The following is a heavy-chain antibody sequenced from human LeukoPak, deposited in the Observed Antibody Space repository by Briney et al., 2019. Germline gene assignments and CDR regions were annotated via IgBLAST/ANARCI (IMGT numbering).Heavy chain of an antibody. Sequence: GGSLRLSCAASGFSFSTYPMTWVRQAPGRGLEWVSAIDGSGHYIFYRDSVQGRFTTSRDNSRTTLFLQMNSLTAEDSAVYYCAKNFGPGNAFYDYWGQGVLVTVSS. J-gene: IGHJ4*02. CDR2: IDGSGHYI. CDR3: AKNFGPGNAFYDY. D-gene: IGHD3-10*01. CDR1: GFSFSTYP. V-gene: IGHV3-23*01.